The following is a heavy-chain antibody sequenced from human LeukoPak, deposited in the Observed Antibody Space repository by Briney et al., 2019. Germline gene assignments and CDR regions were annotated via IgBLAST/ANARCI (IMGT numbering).Heavy chain of an antibody. V-gene: IGHV4-59*01. CDR1: GGSISSYN. D-gene: IGHD3-10*01. Sequence: SETLSLTCTVSGGSISSYNWSWIRQPPGKGLEWIGYIYYSGSTNYNPSPKSRVTTSVDTSMNQFSLKLSSVTVADTAVYDCARGLCGFGEGGLGEYYFDYWGQGTLVTVSS. CDR3: ARGLCGFGEGGLGEYYFDY. CDR2: IYYSGST. J-gene: IGHJ4*02.